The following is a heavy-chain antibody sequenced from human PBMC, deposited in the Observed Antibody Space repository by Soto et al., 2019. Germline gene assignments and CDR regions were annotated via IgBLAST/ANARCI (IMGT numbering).Heavy chain of an antibody. J-gene: IGHJ6*02. CDR3: ARDWINVVVPAAIRFPGMDV. CDR2: IIPIFGTA. CDR1: GGTFSSYA. V-gene: IGHV1-69*13. D-gene: IGHD2-2*02. Sequence: ASVKVSCKASGGTFSSYAISWVRQAPGQGLEWMGGIIPIFGTANYAQKFQGRVTITADESTSTAYMELSSLRSGDTAVYYCARDWINVVVPAAIRFPGMDVWGQGTTVTVSS.